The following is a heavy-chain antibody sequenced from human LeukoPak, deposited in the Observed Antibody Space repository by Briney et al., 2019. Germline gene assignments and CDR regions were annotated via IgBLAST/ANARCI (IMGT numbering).Heavy chain of an antibody. CDR2: IYSGGST. J-gene: IGHJ4*02. Sequence: PGGSLRLSCAASGFTVSSNYMSWVRQAPGKGLEWVSVIYSGGSTYYADSVKGRFTISRGNSKNTLYLQMNSLRAEDTAVYYCARVLYYYDSSGYSNNFDYWGQGTLVTVSS. V-gene: IGHV3-66*01. D-gene: IGHD3-22*01. CDR3: ARVLYYYDSSGYSNNFDY. CDR1: GFTVSSNY.